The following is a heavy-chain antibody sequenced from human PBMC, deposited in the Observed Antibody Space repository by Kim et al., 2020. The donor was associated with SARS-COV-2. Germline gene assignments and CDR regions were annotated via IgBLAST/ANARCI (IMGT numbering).Heavy chain of an antibody. CDR2: INHSGST. J-gene: IGHJ6*03. CDR3: ARGSIVVVPAAIYYYYYMDV. V-gene: IGHV4-34*01. D-gene: IGHD2-2*01. Sequence: SETLSLTCAVYGGSFSGYYWSWIRQPPGKGLEWIGEINHSGSTNYNPSLKSRVTISVDTSKNQFSLKLSSVTAADTAVYYCARGSIVVVPAAIYYYYYMDVWGKGTTVTVSS. CDR1: GGSFSGYY.